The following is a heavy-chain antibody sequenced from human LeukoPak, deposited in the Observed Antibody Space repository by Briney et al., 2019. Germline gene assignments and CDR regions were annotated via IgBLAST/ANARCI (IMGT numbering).Heavy chain of an antibody. CDR3: ARDYVGGAFDI. CDR2: FDPEDGET. CDR1: GYSLTKLC. Sequence: ASVKVSCKVSGYSLTKLCMHWVRQAPGKGLEWMGNFDPEDGETIYAQKFQGRVTITRNTSIRTAYMELSSLRSEDTAVYYCARDYVGGAFDIWGQGTMVTVSS. V-gene: IGHV1-24*01. D-gene: IGHD1-26*01. J-gene: IGHJ3*02.